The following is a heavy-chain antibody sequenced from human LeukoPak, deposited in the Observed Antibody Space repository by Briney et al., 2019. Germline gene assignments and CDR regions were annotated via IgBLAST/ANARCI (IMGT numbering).Heavy chain of an antibody. J-gene: IGHJ5*02. CDR1: GGSISSSSYY. V-gene: IGHV4-39*07. CDR3: ARGRYSAHIAARPSWFVP. CDR2: INHSGST. Sequence: PSETLSLTCTVSGGSISSSSYYWGWIRQPPGKGLEWIGEINHSGSTNYNPSLKSRVTISVDTSKNQFSLKLSSVTAADTAVYYCARGRYSAHIAARPSWFVPWGQGTLVTVSS. D-gene: IGHD6-6*01.